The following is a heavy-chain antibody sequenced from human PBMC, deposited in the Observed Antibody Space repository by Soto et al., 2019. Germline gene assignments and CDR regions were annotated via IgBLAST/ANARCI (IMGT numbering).Heavy chain of an antibody. CDR1: GGSISSSNW. V-gene: IGHV4-4*02. D-gene: IGHD2-21*01. CDR2: IYHSGST. Sequence: SETLSLTCAVSGGSISSSNWWSWVRQPPGKGLEWIGEIYHSGSTNYNPSLKSRVTISVDKSKNQFSLKLSSVTAADTAVYFCVSRKNCPSLDFRGQGILVTVS. CDR3: VSRKNCPSLDF. J-gene: IGHJ4*02.